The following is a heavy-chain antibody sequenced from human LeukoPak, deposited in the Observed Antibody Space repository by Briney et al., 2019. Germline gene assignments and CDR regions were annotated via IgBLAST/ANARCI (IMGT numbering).Heavy chain of an antibody. V-gene: IGHV1-69*05. CDR2: IIPIFGTA. D-gene: IGHD6-13*01. CDR1: GGTFSSYA. CDR3: ARGHRISSSWPPNWFDP. J-gene: IGHJ5*02. Sequence: ASVKVSCKASGGTFSSYAISWVRQAPGQGLEWMGGIIPIFGTADYAQKFQGRVTITTDESTSTAYMELSSLRSEDTAVYYCARGHRISSSWPPNWFDPWGQGTLVTVSS.